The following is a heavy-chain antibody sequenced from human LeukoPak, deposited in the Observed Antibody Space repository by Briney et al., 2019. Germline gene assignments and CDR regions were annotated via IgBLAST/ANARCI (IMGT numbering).Heavy chain of an antibody. V-gene: IGHV3-48*02. CDR2: IRTTAEGAKYA. Sequence: QSGGSLRLSCATSGFSFTDYPMNWVRQAPGKGLEWISNIRTTAEGAKYAYYADSVKGRVTISRDDGKNTLYLHMNSLRDDDTAVYYCASPYPEYTSSWYTAHNWGQGTLVTVSS. CDR1: GFSFTDYP. CDR3: ASPYPEYTSSWYTAHN. J-gene: IGHJ4*02. D-gene: IGHD6-13*01.